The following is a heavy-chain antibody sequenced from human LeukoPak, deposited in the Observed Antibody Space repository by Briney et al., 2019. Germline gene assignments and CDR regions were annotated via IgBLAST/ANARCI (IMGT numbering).Heavy chain of an antibody. Sequence: ASVKVSCKASGYTFTSYYMHWVRQAPGQGLEWMGIINPSGGSTSYAQKFRGRVTMTRDTSTSTVYMELSSLRSEDTAVYYCARAGRSSSWHKTIDYWGQGTLVTVSS. D-gene: IGHD6-13*01. V-gene: IGHV1-46*01. J-gene: IGHJ4*02. CDR3: ARAGRSSSWHKTIDY. CDR2: INPSGGST. CDR1: GYTFTSYY.